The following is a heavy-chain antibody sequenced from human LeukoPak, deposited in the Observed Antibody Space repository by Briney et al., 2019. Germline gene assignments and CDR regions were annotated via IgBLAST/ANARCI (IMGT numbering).Heavy chain of an antibody. Sequence: PSEILSLTCAVYGGSFSGYYWSWIRQPPGKGLEWIGEINHSGSTNYNPSLNSRATISVDTSKNQFSLKLSSVTAADTAVYYCARGYYYESSGYFDYWGQGTLVTVSS. V-gene: IGHV4-34*01. CDR3: ARGYYYESSGYFDY. CDR2: INHSGST. CDR1: GGSFSGYY. J-gene: IGHJ4*02. D-gene: IGHD3-22*01.